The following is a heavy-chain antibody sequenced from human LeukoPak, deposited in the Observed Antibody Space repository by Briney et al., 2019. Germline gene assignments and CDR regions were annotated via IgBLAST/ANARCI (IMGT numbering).Heavy chain of an antibody. CDR2: IWYDGSNE. D-gene: IGHD1-26*01. V-gene: IGHV3-33*06. J-gene: IGHJ4*02. Sequence: PGGSLRLSCAAPGFTFSSYGMHWVRQAPGKRLERVALIWYDGSNEYYADSVKGRFTISRDNSKNTLYLQMNSLRVEDTAVYYCAKDVADGYSTCYYVNWGQGTLVTVSS. CDR1: GFTFSSYG. CDR3: AKDVADGYSTCYYVN.